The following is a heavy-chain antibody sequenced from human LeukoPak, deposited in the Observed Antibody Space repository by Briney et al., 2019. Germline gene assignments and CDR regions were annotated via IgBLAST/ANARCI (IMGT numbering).Heavy chain of an antibody. J-gene: IGHJ4*02. Sequence: PSETLSLTCTVSGYSISSGYYWGWIRQPPGKGLEWIGSIYHSGSTYYNPSLKSRVTISVDTSKNQFSLKLSSVTAADTAVYYCARVEYSYGIFDYWGQGTLVTVSS. CDR2: IYHSGST. V-gene: IGHV4-38-2*02. D-gene: IGHD5-18*01. CDR1: GYSISSGYY. CDR3: ARVEYSYGIFDY.